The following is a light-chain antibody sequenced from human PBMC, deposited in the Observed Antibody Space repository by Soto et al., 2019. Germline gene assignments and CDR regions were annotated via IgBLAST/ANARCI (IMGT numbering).Light chain of an antibody. CDR2: TAS. Sequence: DIQMTQSPSSVSASVGDRVTITCRASQGVSTWLAWYQQKPGKAPNLLIYTASSLQSGDPSRFSGSGSGTDFTLTSSSLQPEDFATYYCQQPTTFPLTFGGGTKVEI. J-gene: IGKJ4*01. CDR1: QGVSTW. V-gene: IGKV1D-12*01. CDR3: QQPTTFPLT.